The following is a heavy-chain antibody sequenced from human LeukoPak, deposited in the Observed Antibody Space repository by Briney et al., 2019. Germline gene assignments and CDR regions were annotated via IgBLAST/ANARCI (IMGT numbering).Heavy chain of an antibody. CDR2: INHSGST. D-gene: IGHD3-10*01. CDR3: ARDRYGGYFDY. V-gene: IGHV4-34*01. CDR1: GGSFSGYY. J-gene: IGHJ4*02. Sequence: KPSETLSLTCAAYGGSFSGYYWSWIRQPPGKGLEWIGEINHSGSTNYNPSLKSRVTISVDTSKNQFSLKLSSVTAADTAVYYCARDRYGGYFDYWGQGTLVTVSS.